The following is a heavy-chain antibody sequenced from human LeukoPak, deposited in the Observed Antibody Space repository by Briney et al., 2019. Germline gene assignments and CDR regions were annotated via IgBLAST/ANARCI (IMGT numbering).Heavy chain of an antibody. J-gene: IGHJ3*02. CDR1: GFTFSSYS. Sequence: PGGSQRLSCAASGFTFSSYSMNWVRQAPGKGLEWVSSISSSSSYIYYADSVKGRFTISRDSAKNSLYLQMNSLRAEDTAVYYCARAIVGATAHAFDIWGQGTMVTVSS. CDR2: ISSSSSYI. V-gene: IGHV3-21*01. D-gene: IGHD1-26*01. CDR3: ARAIVGATAHAFDI.